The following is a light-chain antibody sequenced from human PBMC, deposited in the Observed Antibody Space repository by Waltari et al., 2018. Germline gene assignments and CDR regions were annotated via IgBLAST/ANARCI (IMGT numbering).Light chain of an antibody. CDR1: QSVSSY. V-gene: IGKV3-11*01. Sequence: EIVFTQPPATLSLSPGERATLSCRASQSVSSYIAWYQQKPGQAPRLLIYDASNRATGIPARFSGSGSGTDFTLTVSSLEPEDFAVYYCQQRSDWPLTFGGGTKVEIK. CDR3: QQRSDWPLT. J-gene: IGKJ4*01. CDR2: DAS.